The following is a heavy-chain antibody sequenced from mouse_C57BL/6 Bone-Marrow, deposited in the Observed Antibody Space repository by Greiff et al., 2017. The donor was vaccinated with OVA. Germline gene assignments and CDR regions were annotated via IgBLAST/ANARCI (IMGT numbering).Heavy chain of an antibody. Sequence: EVMLVESGGDLVKPGGSLKLSCAASGFTFSSYGMSWVRQTPDKRLEWVATISSGGSYTYYPDSVKGRFTISRDNAKNTLYLQMSSLKSEDTAMYYCARHGITTVVEGFDYWGQGTTLTVSS. D-gene: IGHD1-1*01. V-gene: IGHV5-6*02. CDR3: ARHGITTVVEGFDY. CDR1: GFTFSSYG. CDR2: ISSGGSYT. J-gene: IGHJ2*01.